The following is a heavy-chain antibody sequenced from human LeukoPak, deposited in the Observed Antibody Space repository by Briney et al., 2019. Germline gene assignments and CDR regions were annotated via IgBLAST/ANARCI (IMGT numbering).Heavy chain of an antibody. D-gene: IGHD1-26*01. V-gene: IGHV3-30-3*01. Sequence: PGGSLRLSCAASGFTFSSYAMHWVRQAPGKGLEWVAVMSYDGNNKFYADSVKGRFTISRDNSKNTLYLQMNSLRAEDTAVYYCAKGAGGSYLFDYWGQGTLVTVSS. CDR1: GFTFSSYA. J-gene: IGHJ4*02. CDR2: MSYDGNNK. CDR3: AKGAGGSYLFDY.